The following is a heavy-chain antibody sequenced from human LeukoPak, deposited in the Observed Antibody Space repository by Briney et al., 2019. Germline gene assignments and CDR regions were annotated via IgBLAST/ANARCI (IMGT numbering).Heavy chain of an antibody. CDR2: SSYSGRT. Sequence: SETLSLTCTVSGVSISSSDFYWGWIRQPPGKGLEWIATSSYSGRTYYNPSLKTRLTISVDTSKNQFSLKLLSVAAADTAVYYCARLKSHCGRDCYPDQFHNWGQGTLVTVSS. J-gene: IGHJ4*02. V-gene: IGHV4-39*01. CDR1: GVSISSSDFY. D-gene: IGHD2-21*02. CDR3: ARLKSHCGRDCYPDQFHN.